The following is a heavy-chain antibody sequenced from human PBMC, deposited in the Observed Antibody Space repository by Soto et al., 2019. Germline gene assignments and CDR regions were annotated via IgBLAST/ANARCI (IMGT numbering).Heavy chain of an antibody. Sequence: GGSLRLSCAASGFTFSSYAISWGRQAPGKGLEWVSAISGSGGSTYYADSVKGRFTISRDNSKNTLYLQMNSLRAEDTAVYYCAKEKSSRRHYWFDPWGQGTLVTVSS. CDR3: AKEKSSRRHYWFDP. V-gene: IGHV3-23*01. CDR2: ISGSGGST. CDR1: GFTFSSYA. D-gene: IGHD6-13*01. J-gene: IGHJ5*02.